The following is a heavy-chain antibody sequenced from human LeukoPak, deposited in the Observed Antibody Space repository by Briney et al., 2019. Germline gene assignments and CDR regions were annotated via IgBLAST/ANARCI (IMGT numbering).Heavy chain of an antibody. D-gene: IGHD6-13*01. Sequence: ASVKVSCKASGYTFTSYGISWVRQAPGQGLEWMGWINPNSGGTNYAQKFQGRVTMTRDTSISTAYMELSRLRSDDTAVYYCARDRQQYLMGWFDPWGQGTLVTVSS. CDR3: ARDRQQYLMGWFDP. J-gene: IGHJ5*02. V-gene: IGHV1-2*02. CDR1: GYTFTSYG. CDR2: INPNSGGT.